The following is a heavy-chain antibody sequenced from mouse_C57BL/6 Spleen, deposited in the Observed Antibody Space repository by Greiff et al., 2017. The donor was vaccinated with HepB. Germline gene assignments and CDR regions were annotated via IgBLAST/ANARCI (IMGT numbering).Heavy chain of an antibody. J-gene: IGHJ2*01. CDR3: ARGDDYDY. D-gene: IGHD2-4*01. V-gene: IGHV1-59*01. Sequence: VKLQQPGAELVRPGTSVKLSCKASGYTFTSYWMHWVKQRPGQGLEWIGVIDPSDSYTNYNQKFKGKATLTVDTSSSTAYMQLSSLTSEDSAVYYCARGDDYDYWGQGTTLTVSS. CDR1: GYTFTSYW. CDR2: IDPSDSYT.